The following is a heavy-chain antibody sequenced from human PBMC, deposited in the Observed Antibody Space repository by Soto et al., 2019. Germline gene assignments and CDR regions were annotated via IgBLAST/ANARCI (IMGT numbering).Heavy chain of an antibody. CDR1: GGSISSYY. Sequence: PSETLSLTCTVSGGSISSYYWSWIRQPPGKXLEWIGYIYYSGSTNYNPSLKSRVTISVDTSKNQFSLKLSSVTAADTAVYYCARDPRHYDFWSGYYRSELNYYYGMDVWGQGTTVTVSS. CDR3: ARDPRHYDFWSGYYRSELNYYYGMDV. J-gene: IGHJ6*02. D-gene: IGHD3-3*01. V-gene: IGHV4-59*01. CDR2: IYYSGST.